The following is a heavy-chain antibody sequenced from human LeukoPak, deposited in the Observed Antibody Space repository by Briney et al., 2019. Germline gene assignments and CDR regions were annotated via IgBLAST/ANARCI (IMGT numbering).Heavy chain of an antibody. J-gene: IGHJ6*04. CDR3: ARGTVSPPAEV. CDR1: GFTFSVYA. Sequence: GGSLRLSWAAAGFTFSVYAMAWVRQAPGKGLEWVSAIGGGDRGAHYADSVKGRFTISRDNSKNTLYLQMNNLRADDTAIYYCARGTVSPPAEVWGKGTTVTVSS. V-gene: IGHV3-23*01. CDR2: IGGGDRGA. D-gene: IGHD4-23*01.